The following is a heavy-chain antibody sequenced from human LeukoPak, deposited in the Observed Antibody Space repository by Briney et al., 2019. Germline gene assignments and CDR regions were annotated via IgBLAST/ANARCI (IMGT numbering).Heavy chain of an antibody. Sequence: ASVKVSCKASGYTFTGYYMHWVRQAHGQGLEWMGWINPNSGGTNYAQKFQGRVTMTRDTSISTAYMELSRLRSDDTAVYYCARVLYRGYSYGVNAFDIWGQGTMVTVSS. CDR3: ARVLYRGYSYGVNAFDI. J-gene: IGHJ3*02. CDR1: GYTFTGYY. D-gene: IGHD5-18*01. CDR2: INPNSGGT. V-gene: IGHV1-2*02.